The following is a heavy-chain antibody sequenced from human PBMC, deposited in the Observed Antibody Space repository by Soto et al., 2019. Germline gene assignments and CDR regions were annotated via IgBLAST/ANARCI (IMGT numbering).Heavy chain of an antibody. J-gene: IGHJ4*02. D-gene: IGHD6-13*01. Sequence: PGGSLRLSCTVSGFTFSYYGMHWVRQAPGKGLEWVAGISYDGSDKFYADSVKGRFTISRDFSKNTLYLQMSSLRTEDTATYYCAKASGSSWFTADYWGPGTQVTVSS. CDR2: ISYDGSDK. CDR1: GFTFSYYG. CDR3: AKASGSSWFTADY. V-gene: IGHV3-30*18.